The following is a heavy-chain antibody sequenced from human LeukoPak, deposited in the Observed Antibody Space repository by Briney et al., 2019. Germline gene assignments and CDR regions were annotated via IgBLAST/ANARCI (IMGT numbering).Heavy chain of an antibody. Sequence: GASVKVSCKASGGTSSSYAMSWVRQAPGKGLEWVSAIGGSGGSTYYADSVKGRFTISRDNSKNTLYLQMNSLRAEDTAVYYCAKDHSDYGSYYYWGQGTLVTVSS. V-gene: IGHV3-23*01. J-gene: IGHJ4*02. CDR2: IGGSGGST. CDR3: AKDHSDYGSYYY. D-gene: IGHD1-26*01. CDR1: GGTSSSYA.